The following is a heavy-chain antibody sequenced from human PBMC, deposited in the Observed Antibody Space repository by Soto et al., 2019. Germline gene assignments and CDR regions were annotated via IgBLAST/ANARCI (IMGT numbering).Heavy chain of an antibody. D-gene: IGHD1-7*01. CDR2: MMPIFATA. CDR1: GGTCRSYT. Sequence: SVKVSCKASGGTCRSYTISSVRQAPGQGLEWSGGMMPIFATANYAQQFQGRVPITADQSPSTAYMELSSLRSEDTAVPYCARVVKTGTKNVGDYWRQGPLVTVYS. J-gene: IGHJ4*02. V-gene: IGHV1-69*13. CDR3: ARVVKTGTKNVGDY.